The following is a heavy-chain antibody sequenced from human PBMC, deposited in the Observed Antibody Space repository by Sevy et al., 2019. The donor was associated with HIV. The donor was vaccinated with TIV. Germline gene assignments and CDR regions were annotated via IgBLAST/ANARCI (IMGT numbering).Heavy chain of an antibody. V-gene: IGHV3-7*01. CDR1: GFTFSSYW. Sequence: GGSLRLSCAASGFTFSSYWMSWVRQAPGKGLEWVANIKQDGSEKYYVDSVKGRFTISRDNAKNSLYLQMNSLRDEDTAVSSCARINGKPPGAQYHSGMDVWGQGTTVTVSS. CDR2: IKQDGSEK. J-gene: IGHJ6*02. CDR3: ARINGKPPGAQYHSGMDV. D-gene: IGHD4-4*01.